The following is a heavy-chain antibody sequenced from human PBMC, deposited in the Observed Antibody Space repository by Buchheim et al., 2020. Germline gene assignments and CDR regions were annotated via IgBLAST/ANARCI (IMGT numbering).Heavy chain of an antibody. CDR2: IYYTGAT. V-gene: IGHV4-31*03. CDR1: GGSINRGGYY. Sequence: QMQLQESGPGLVKPLQTLSLTCTVSGGSINRGGYYWSWIRQHSVRSLEWIGYIYYTGATYYSTSLKSRVSISVDMSKNQFSLRVNSVSAADTAVYFCAGDGCNNFGEYFAMDVWGQGT. J-gene: IGHJ6*02. CDR3: AGDGCNNFGEYFAMDV. D-gene: IGHD1-20*01.